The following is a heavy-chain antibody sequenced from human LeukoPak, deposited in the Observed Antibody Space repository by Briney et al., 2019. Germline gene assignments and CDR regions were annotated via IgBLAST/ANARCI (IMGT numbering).Heavy chain of an antibody. CDR1: GYTFTGYY. Sequence: ASVKVSCKASGYTFTGYYMHWVRQAPGQGLEWMGWINLNSGGTNYAQKFQGRVTMTRDTSISTAYMELSRLRSDDTAVYYCARDREWLLKNWFDPWGQGTLVTVSS. J-gene: IGHJ5*02. D-gene: IGHD3-3*01. CDR3: ARDREWLLKNWFDP. CDR2: INLNSGGT. V-gene: IGHV1-2*02.